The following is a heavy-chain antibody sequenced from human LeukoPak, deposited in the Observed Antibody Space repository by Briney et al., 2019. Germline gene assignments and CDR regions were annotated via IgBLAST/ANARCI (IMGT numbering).Heavy chain of an antibody. V-gene: IGHV3-23*01. CDR1: GFTFSSYA. CDR2: ISGCGGST. CDR3: AKGPRYNWNDDDAFDI. D-gene: IGHD1-1*01. J-gene: IGHJ3*02. Sequence: GGSLRLSRAASGFTFSSYAMSWVRQPPGKGLEWVSAISGCGGSTYYADSVKGRFTISRDNSKNTLYLRMNSLRAEDTAVYYCAKGPRYNWNDDDAFDIWGQGTMVTVSS.